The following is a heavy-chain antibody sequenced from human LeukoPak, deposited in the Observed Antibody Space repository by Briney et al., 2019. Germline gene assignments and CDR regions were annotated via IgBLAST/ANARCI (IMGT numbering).Heavy chain of an antibody. CDR2: INSSSSYI. J-gene: IGHJ4*02. Sequence: PGGSLRLSCAASGFTFSSYSMNWVRQAPGKGLEWVSSINSSSSYIYYADSVKGRFTISRDNAKNSLYLQMNSLRAEDTAVYYCARDLYYDILTGYSPPFDYWGQGTLVTVSS. V-gene: IGHV3-21*01. CDR1: GFTFSSYS. CDR3: ARDLYYDILTGYSPPFDY. D-gene: IGHD3-9*01.